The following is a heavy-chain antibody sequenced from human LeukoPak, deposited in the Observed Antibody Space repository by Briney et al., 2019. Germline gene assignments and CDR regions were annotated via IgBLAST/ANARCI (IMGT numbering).Heavy chain of an antibody. Sequence: GGSLRLSCTASGFTFGDYAMSWVRQAPGKGLEWVGFIRSKAYGSTTEYAGCVKVRFTISRDDSKSIAYLQMNSLKTEDTAVYYCTRAALMDYDILTGYYPYYFDYWGQGTLVTVSS. J-gene: IGHJ4*02. CDR1: GFTFGDYA. CDR3: TRAALMDYDILTGYYPYYFDY. D-gene: IGHD3-9*01. CDR2: IRSKAYGSTT. V-gene: IGHV3-49*04.